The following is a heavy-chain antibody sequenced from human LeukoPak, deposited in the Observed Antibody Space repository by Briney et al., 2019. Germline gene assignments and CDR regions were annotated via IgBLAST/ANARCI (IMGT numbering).Heavy chain of an antibody. Sequence: PGGSLRLSCAASGFTFSSYWMSWVRQAPGKGLEWVANIKQDGSEKYYVDSVKGRFTISRDNAKNSLYLQMNSLRAEDTAVYYCATERIGYSGYEFDYWGQGTLVTVSS. D-gene: IGHD5-12*01. V-gene: IGHV3-7*01. J-gene: IGHJ4*02. CDR1: GFTFSSYW. CDR2: IKQDGSEK. CDR3: ATERIGYSGYEFDY.